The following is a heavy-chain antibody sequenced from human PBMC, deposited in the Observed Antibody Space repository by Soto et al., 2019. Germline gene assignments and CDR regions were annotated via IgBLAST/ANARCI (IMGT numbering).Heavy chain of an antibody. Sequence: PSETLSLTCVVSGGSLSSYYWSWIRQPPGKGLEWIGYIYYSGSTNYNPSLKSRVTMTRDTPTNTVYMELSSLRSEDTAVYYCARERENYAFDYWDQGTLVTVSS. J-gene: IGHJ4*02. CDR2: IYYSGST. CDR3: ARERENYAFDY. D-gene: IGHD3-16*01. CDR1: GGSLSSYY. V-gene: IGHV4-59*12.